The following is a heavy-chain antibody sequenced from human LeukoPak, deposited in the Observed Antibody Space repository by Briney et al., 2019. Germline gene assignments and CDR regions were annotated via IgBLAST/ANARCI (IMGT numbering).Heavy chain of an antibody. Sequence: GESLKISCKGSGYSFTSYWIGWVRQMPGKGLEWMGIIYPGDSDTRYSPSFQGQVTISADKSVSTAYLQWSSLKASDTAMYYCARSKIWRHPLPYCSSTSCSFYWFDPWGQVTLVTVSS. J-gene: IGHJ5*02. V-gene: IGHV5-51*01. CDR2: IYPGDSDT. CDR3: ARSKIWRHPLPYCSSTSCSFYWFDP. CDR1: GYSFTSYW. D-gene: IGHD2-2*01.